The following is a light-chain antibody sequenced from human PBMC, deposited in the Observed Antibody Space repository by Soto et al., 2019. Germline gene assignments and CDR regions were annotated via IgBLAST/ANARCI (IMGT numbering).Light chain of an antibody. Sequence: GVKQSAGAVSLSPGERATLSCRASQSVISIYLAWYQHKPGQAPRLLIYGASSRATGIPDRFSGSGSGTDFTLTISSLQSEDFGVYYCPHTKDRPGPSAQRTKAAIK. J-gene: IGKJ1*01. CDR1: QSVISIY. V-gene: IGKV3-20*01. CDR3: PHTKDRPGP. CDR2: GAS.